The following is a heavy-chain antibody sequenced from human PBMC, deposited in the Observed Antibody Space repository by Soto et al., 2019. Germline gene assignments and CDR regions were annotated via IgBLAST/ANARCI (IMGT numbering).Heavy chain of an antibody. J-gene: IGHJ6*04. CDR1: GGSISSYY. Sequence: ETLSLTCTVSGGSISSYYWSWIRQPPGKGLEWIGYIYYSGSTNYNPSLKSRVTISVDTSKNQFSLKLSSVTAADTAVYYCARVPGYSISSPLYYYYSGMDVWGKGTTVTVPS. V-gene: IGHV4-59*01. D-gene: IGHD6-13*01. CDR2: IYYSGST. CDR3: ARVPGYSISSPLYYYYSGMDV.